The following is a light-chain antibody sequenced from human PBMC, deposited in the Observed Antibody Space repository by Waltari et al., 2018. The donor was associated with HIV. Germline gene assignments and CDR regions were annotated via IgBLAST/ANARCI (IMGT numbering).Light chain of an antibody. CDR1: QSLLYRDWKTY. V-gene: IGKV2D-29*02. CDR3: MQSIQLPPT. J-gene: IGKJ1*01. Sequence: IVMTQSPLSLSVTPGQMASISCKSSQSLLYRDWKTYLFWYVQKPGQSPQLLMYEVSNRFSGVPGSFSGSGSGSYFTLTISRVEADDVGLYFCMQSIQLPPTFGQGTKLEI. CDR2: EVS.